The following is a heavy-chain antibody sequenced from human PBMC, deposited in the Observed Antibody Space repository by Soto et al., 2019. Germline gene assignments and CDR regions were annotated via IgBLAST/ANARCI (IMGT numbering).Heavy chain of an antibody. J-gene: IGHJ6*02. D-gene: IGHD3-9*01. V-gene: IGHV4-59*01. Sequence: SETLSLTCTVSGGSISSYYWSWIRQPPGKGLEWIGYIYYSGSTNYNPSLKSRVTISVDTSKNQFSLKLSSVTAADTAVYYCARGADYDILTGYYYYYYGMHVWGQGTTVTVSS. CDR3: ARGADYDILTGYYYYYYGMHV. CDR1: GGSISSYY. CDR2: IYYSGST.